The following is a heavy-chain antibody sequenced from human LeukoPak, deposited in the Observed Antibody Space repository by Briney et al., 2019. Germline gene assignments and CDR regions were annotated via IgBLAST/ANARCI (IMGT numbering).Heavy chain of an antibody. D-gene: IGHD3-10*01. CDR2: IIPIFGTA. CDR1: GGTFSSYA. J-gene: IGHJ3*02. V-gene: IGHV1-69*06. Sequence: SVKVSCKASGGTFSSYAISWVRQAPGQGLEWMGGIIPIFGTANYAQKFQGRVTITADKSTSTAYMELSSLRSEDMAVYYCARDQTYYGSGSDAFDIWGQGTMVTVSS. CDR3: ARDQTYYGSGSDAFDI.